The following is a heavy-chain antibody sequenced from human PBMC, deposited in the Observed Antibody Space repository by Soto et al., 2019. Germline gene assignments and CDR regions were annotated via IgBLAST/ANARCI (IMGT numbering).Heavy chain of an antibody. CDR2: IDTSGST. CDR1: GGSISSYY. D-gene: IGHD1-26*01. V-gene: IGHV4-4*07. CDR3: AREGSVVGAPN. Sequence: QVQLQESGPGLVKPSETQSLTCTVSGGSISSYYWSWIRQPAGKGLEWIGRIDTSGSTNYNPSLKSRGTRSVDTSKNQFSLKLSSVTAADTAVYYCAREGSVVGAPNWGQGTLVTVSS. J-gene: IGHJ4*02.